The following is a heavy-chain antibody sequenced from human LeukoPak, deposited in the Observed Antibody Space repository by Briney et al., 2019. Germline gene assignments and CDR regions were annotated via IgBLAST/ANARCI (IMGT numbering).Heavy chain of an antibody. CDR1: GFTFSSYA. V-gene: IGHV3-30-3*01. J-gene: IGHJ4*02. D-gene: IGHD2-2*01. Sequence: GGSLRLSCAASGFTFSSYAMHWVRQAPGKGLEWVAVISYDGSNKYYADSVKGRFTISRDNSKNTLYLQMNSLRAEDTAVYYCASLVVPAAPIDYWGQGTLVTVSS. CDR3: ASLVVPAAPIDY. CDR2: ISYDGSNK.